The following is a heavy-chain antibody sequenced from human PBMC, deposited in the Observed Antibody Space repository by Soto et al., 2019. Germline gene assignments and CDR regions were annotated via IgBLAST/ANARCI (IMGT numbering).Heavy chain of an antibody. CDR1: GYSFTSYW. D-gene: IGHD3-22*01. J-gene: IGHJ4*02. CDR3: ARSPMVTYYDSSGSLDY. Sequence: GESLKISCKGSGYSFTSYWIGWVRQMPGKGLEWMGIIYPGDSDTRYSPSFQGQVTISADKSISTAYLQWSSLKASDTAMYYCARSPMVTYYDSSGSLDYWGQGTLVTVSS. V-gene: IGHV5-51*01. CDR2: IYPGDSDT.